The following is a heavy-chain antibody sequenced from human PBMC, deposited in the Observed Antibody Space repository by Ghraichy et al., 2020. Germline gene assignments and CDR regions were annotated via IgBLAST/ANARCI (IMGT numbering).Heavy chain of an antibody. CDR3: ARGRSSSWYWETGN. CDR1: GGTLNNYA. V-gene: IGHV1-69*04. Sequence: SVKVSCKASGGTLNNYAISWVRQAPGQGLEWMGRIIPMLGIVNYAQKFQGRVTITADKSTTTAYMELSGLTSEDTAVYYCARGRSSSWYWETGNWGQGTLVTVSS. CDR2: IIPMLGIV. D-gene: IGHD6-13*01. J-gene: IGHJ4*02.